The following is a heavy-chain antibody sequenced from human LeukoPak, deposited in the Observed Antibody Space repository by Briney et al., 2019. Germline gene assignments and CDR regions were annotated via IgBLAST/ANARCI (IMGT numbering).Heavy chain of an antibody. CDR2: IYYSGST. Sequence: SETLSLTCTVSGGSISSSSYYWGWIRQPPGKGLEWIGSIYYSGSTYYNPSLKSRVTISVDTSKNQFSLKLSSVTAAATAVYDCVGRPPYYGTYGMEVCGQGTTVTVSS. V-gene: IGHV4-39*01. D-gene: IGHD3-16*01. CDR3: VGRPPYYGTYGMEV. J-gene: IGHJ6*02. CDR1: GGSISSSSYY.